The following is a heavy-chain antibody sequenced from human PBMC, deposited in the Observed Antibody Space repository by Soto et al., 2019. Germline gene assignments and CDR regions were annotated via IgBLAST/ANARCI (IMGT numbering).Heavy chain of an antibody. D-gene: IGHD5-12*01. CDR3: ARDTYSGYDFGL. CDR2: IPSRGRP. J-gene: IGHJ5*02. CDR1: GASVAGGSYY. V-gene: IGHV4-30-4*01. Sequence: SETLSLTCSVSGASVAGGSYYWSWVRQPPGKGLEWIGYIPSRGRPFYNPSLTSRGTISADTSKNQLSLQLTSVTAADTAVYYCARDTYSGYDFGLWGQGTLLTVSS.